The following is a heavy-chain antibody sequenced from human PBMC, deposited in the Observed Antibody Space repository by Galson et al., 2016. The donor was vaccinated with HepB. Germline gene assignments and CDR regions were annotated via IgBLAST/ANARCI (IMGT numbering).Heavy chain of an antibody. V-gene: IGHV3-53*01. CDR2: IYRDGSK. J-gene: IGHJ4*02. CDR1: GFIVSGNY. Sequence: SLRLSCAASGFIVSGNYMSWVRQAPGKGLEWVSIIYRDGSKYYADSVKGRFTISRDNSKNTLYLQMTSLRAEDTAVYYCARVGYCTNGVCYTSYFDYWGQGTLVTVSS. D-gene: IGHD2-8*01. CDR3: ARVGYCTNGVCYTSYFDY.